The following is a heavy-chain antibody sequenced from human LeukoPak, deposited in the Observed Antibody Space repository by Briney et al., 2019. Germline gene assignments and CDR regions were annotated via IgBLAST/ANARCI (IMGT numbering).Heavy chain of an antibody. CDR2: IIPIFGTA. V-gene: IGHV1-69*13. CDR3: AREDYGGKSESSWFDP. CDR1: GYTLTSYA. D-gene: IGHD4-23*01. J-gene: IGHJ5*02. Sequence: ASVKVSCKASGYTLTSYAMNWVRQAPGQGLEWMGGIIPIFGTANYAQKFQGRVTITADESTSTAYMELSSLGSEDTAVYYCAREDYGGKSESSWFDPWGQGTLVTVSS.